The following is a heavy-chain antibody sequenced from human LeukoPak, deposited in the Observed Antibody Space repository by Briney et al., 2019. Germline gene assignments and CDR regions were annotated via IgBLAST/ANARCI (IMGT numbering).Heavy chain of an antibody. J-gene: IGHJ5*02. D-gene: IGHD3-16*01. CDR1: GYTFTGYY. Sequence: GASVKVSCKASGYTFTGYYMHWVRQAPGQGLGWMGIINPSGGSTSYAQKFQGRVTMTRDTSTSTVYMELSSLRSEDTAVCYCARDGRLGELGTHGGFDPWGQGTLVTVSS. CDR3: ARDGRLGELGTHGGFDP. CDR2: INPSGGST. V-gene: IGHV1-46*01.